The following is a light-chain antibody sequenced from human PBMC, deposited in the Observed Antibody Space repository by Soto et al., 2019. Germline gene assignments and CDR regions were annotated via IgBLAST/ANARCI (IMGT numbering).Light chain of an antibody. CDR3: SPYTRSCPYG. Sequence: QCALTRPPSVSGSPGPSVTISRTLTSSDVGSYNRVSWYQQPPGTAPKLMIYEVSNRPSGVPDRFSGSKSGNTASLTISGLQAEEEAEYDWSPYTRSCPYGFGTGSKVTV. J-gene: IGLJ1*01. CDR1: SSDVGSYNR. CDR2: EVS. V-gene: IGLV2-18*02.